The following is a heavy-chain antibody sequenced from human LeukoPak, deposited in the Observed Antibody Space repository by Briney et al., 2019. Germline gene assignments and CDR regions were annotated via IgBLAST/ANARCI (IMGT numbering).Heavy chain of an antibody. V-gene: IGHV4-61*02. CDR1: GGSISSGSYY. CDR2: IHTSGST. J-gene: IGHJ5*02. CDR3: ARLSSYYDST. Sequence: SQTLSLTCTVSGGSISSGSYYWSWIRQPAGKGLERIGRIHTSGSTNQNPSLKSRVTISVDTSKNQFFLKLSSVTAADTAVYYCARLSSYYDSTWGQGTLVTVSS. D-gene: IGHD3-22*01.